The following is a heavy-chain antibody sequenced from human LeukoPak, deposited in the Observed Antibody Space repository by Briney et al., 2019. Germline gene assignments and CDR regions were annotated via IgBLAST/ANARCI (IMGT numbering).Heavy chain of an antibody. D-gene: IGHD5-24*01. CDR2: IYPGDSDT. CDR3: ARRLPSVETFDY. Sequence: GESLKISCKASGYSFTSYWIAWVRQMPGKGLEWMGIIYPGDSDTRYSPSFQSQVTISADKSITTAYLQWSSLRASDTAVYYCARRLPSVETFDYWGQGTLVTVSS. CDR1: GYSFTSYW. V-gene: IGHV5-51*01. J-gene: IGHJ4*02.